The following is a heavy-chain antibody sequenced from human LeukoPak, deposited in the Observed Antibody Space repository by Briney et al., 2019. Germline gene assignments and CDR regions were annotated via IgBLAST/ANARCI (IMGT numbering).Heavy chain of an antibody. CDR2: ISYDGSNK. Sequence: GGSLRLSCAASGFTFSSYAMHWVRQAPGKGLEWVAVISYDGSNKYYADSVKGRFTISRDNSKNTLYLQMNSLRAEDTAVYYCARDRHGDYSQDYWGQGTLVTVSS. V-gene: IGHV3-30-3*01. D-gene: IGHD4-17*01. J-gene: IGHJ4*02. CDR3: ARDRHGDYSQDY. CDR1: GFTFSSYA.